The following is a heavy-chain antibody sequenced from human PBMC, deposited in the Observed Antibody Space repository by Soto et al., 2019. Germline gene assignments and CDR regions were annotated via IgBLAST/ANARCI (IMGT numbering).Heavy chain of an antibody. Sequence: PSETLSLTCTVSGGSISSYYWSWIRQPPGKGPEWIGYIYYSGSTNYNPSLKSRVTISVDTSKNQFSLKLSSVTAADTAVYYCARGRYKAIVVGTPNYFDYWGQGTLVTVSS. CDR2: IYYSGST. CDR3: ARGRYKAIVVGTPNYFDY. CDR1: GGSISSYY. V-gene: IGHV4-59*01. J-gene: IGHJ4*02. D-gene: IGHD3-22*01.